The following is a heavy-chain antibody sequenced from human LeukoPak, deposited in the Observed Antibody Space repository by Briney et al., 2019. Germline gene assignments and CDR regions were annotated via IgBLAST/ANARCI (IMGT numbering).Heavy chain of an antibody. CDR2: INHSGST. Sequence: PSETLSLTCAVYGGSFSGYYWSWIRQPPGKGLEWIGEINHSGSTNYNPSLKSRVTISVDTSKNQFSLKLTSVTAADTAVYSCARVGSYTVPDWAQGTLVTVSS. CDR1: GGSFSGYY. V-gene: IGHV4-34*01. CDR3: ARVGSYTVPD. D-gene: IGHD3-10*01. J-gene: IGHJ4*02.